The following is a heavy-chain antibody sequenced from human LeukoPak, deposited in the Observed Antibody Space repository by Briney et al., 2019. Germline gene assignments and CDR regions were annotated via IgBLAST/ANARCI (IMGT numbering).Heavy chain of an antibody. V-gene: IGHV3-48*02. Sequence: GGSLTLSCAASGFTFSSYSMNWVRQAQGQGLEWVSYISRGGDTIYYADSVKGRFTISRDNAQNSLYLQMDSLRDEDTAVYYCARVFGTDDHCDYWGQGTLVTVSS. D-gene: IGHD3-10*02. CDR1: GFTFSSYS. CDR2: ISRGGDTI. CDR3: ARVFGTDDHCDY. J-gene: IGHJ4*02.